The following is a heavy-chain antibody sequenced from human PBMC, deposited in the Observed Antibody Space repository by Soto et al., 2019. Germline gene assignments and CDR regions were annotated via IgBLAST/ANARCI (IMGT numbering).Heavy chain of an antibody. D-gene: IGHD5-12*01. CDR3: AKDFGSGYESWDPYYYYYGMDV. Sequence: PSETLSLTCTVSGGSVSSGSYYWSWIRQPPGKGLEWIGYIYYSGSTNYNPSLKSRVTISVDTSKNQFSLKLSSVTAADTAVYYWAKDFGSGYESWDPYYYYYGMDVWGQGTTVTVSS. CDR1: GGSVSSGSYY. CDR2: IYYSGST. V-gene: IGHV4-61*01. J-gene: IGHJ6*02.